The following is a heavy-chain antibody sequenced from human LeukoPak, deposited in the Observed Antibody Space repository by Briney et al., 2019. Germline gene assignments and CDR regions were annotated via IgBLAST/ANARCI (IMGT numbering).Heavy chain of an antibody. CDR1: GYTLTELS. CDR3: ATEGVVAGAFSGYDFPY. D-gene: IGHD5-12*01. Sequence: ASVKVSCKVSGYTLTELSMHWVRQAPGKGLEWMGGFDPEDGETICAQKFQGRVTMTEDTSTDTAYMELSSLRSEDTAVYYCATEGVVAGAFSGYDFPYWGQGTLVTVSS. J-gene: IGHJ4*02. V-gene: IGHV1-24*01. CDR2: FDPEDGET.